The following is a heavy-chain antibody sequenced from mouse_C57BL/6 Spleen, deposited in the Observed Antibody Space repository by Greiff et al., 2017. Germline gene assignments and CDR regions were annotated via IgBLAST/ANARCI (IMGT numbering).Heavy chain of an antibody. D-gene: IGHD1-1*02. CDR2: ISYDGSN. Sequence: EVKLVESGPGLVKPSQSLSLTCSVTGYSITSGYYWNWIRQLPGNKLEWMGYISYDGSNNYNPSLKNRISITRDTSKNQFFLKLNSVTTEDTATYYCARGTMYFDVWGTGTTVTVSS. CDR1: GYSITSGYY. J-gene: IGHJ1*03. V-gene: IGHV3-6*01. CDR3: ARGTMYFDV.